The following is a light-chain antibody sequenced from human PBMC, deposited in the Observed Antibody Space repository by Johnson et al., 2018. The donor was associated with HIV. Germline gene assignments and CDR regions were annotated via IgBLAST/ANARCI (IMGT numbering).Light chain of an antibody. CDR1: SSNIGKNY. Sequence: QSVLTQPPSVSAAPGQTVTISCSGSSSNIGKNYVSWYQQLPGTAPNLLIYDNNKRPSGIPDRFSGSKSGTSATLGITGLQSGDAAGYYCGTWDSSRRAYVFGTGTKVTVL. V-gene: IGLV1-51*01. CDR3: GTWDSSRRAYV. CDR2: DNN. J-gene: IGLJ1*01.